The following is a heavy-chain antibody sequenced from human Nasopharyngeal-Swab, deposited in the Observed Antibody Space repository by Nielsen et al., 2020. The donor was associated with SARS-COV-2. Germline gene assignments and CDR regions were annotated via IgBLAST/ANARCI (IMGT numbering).Heavy chain of an antibody. CDR2: TSGAGTST. CDR1: GFTFSTSV. D-gene: IGHD6-6*01. V-gene: IGHV3-23*01. Sequence: GESLKISCAASGFTFSTSVMSWVRQAPGEGLEWVSATSGAGTSTYYADSVKGRFAISRDNSKNTLYLQLNSLRVEDTAVYYCAKGLAAARPYYFDYWGQGILVTVSS. J-gene: IGHJ4*02. CDR3: AKGLAAARPYYFDY.